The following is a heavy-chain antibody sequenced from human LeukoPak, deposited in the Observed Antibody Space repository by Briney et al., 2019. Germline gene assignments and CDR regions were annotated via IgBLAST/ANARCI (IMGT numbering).Heavy chain of an antibody. CDR2: ISGSGDGT. CDR1: GFTFSSYA. J-gene: IGHJ6*02. V-gene: IGHV3-23*01. Sequence: GGSLRLSCAASGFTFSSYAMSWVRQAPGKGLEWVSLISGSGDGTYYADSVKVRFTISRDNSKNPLYVQMNSLRAEDTAIYYSAKAKGPYGMDVWGQGTTVTVSS. CDR3: AKAKGPYGMDV.